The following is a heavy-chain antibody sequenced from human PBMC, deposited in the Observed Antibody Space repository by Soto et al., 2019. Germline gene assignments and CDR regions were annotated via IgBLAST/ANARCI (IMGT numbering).Heavy chain of an antibody. CDR1: GGSISSSNW. D-gene: IGHD1-26*01. J-gene: IGHJ6*02. V-gene: IGHV4-4*02. Sequence: QVQLQESGPGLVKPSGTLSLTCAVSGGSISSSNWWSWVRQPPGKGLEWIGEIYHSGSTNYNPSLKSRVTISVXXXXXXXXXXXXXXTXXXXXXXXXXRVSGSXXYGMDVWGQGITVTVSS. CDR2: IYHSGST. CDR3: XRVSGSXXYGMDV.